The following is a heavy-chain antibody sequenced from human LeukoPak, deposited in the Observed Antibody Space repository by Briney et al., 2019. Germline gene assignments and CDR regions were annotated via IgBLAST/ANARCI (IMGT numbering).Heavy chain of an antibody. CDR2: IYYSGST. CDR3: ATGGWSMDF. CDR1: GGSMSSFY. V-gene: IGHV4-59*01. D-gene: IGHD2-15*01. Sequence: SETLSLTCTVSGGSMSSFYWTWIRQPPGKSLEWIGYIYYSGSTNYNPSLKSRVTISVDTSKNQFSLNLSSVTAADTAVYYCATGGWSMDFWGQGTTVTVSS. J-gene: IGHJ6*02.